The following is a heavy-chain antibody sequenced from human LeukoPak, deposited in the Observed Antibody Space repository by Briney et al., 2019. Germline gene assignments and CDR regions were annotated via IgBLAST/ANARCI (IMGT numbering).Heavy chain of an antibody. CDR2: INSNGGST. V-gene: IGHV3-64D*06. J-gene: IGHJ6*02. Sequence: GGSLRLSCSASGITLSNYAMHWVRQAPGKGLEYVSGINSNGGSTEYADSVKGRFTMSRDNSKNTLFLQVRSLRAEDTAVYYCVNLGQWLVPDYYYGLDVWGQGTPVTVSS. CDR3: VNLGQWLVPDYYYGLDV. D-gene: IGHD6-19*01. CDR1: GITLSNYA.